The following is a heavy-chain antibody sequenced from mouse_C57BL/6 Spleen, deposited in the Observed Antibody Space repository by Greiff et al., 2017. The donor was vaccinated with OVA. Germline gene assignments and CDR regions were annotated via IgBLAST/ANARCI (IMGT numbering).Heavy chain of an antibody. CDR1: GYTFTDYY. Sequence: QVQLQQSGAELVRPGASVKLSCKASGYTFTDYYINWVKQRPGQGLEWIARIYPGSGNTYYNEKFKGKATLTAEKSSSTAYMQLSSLTSEDSAVYFCARLWDYGNLQYYFDYWGQGTTLTVSS. D-gene: IGHD2-1*01. J-gene: IGHJ2*01. V-gene: IGHV1-76*01. CDR3: ARLWDYGNLQYYFDY. CDR2: IYPGSGNT.